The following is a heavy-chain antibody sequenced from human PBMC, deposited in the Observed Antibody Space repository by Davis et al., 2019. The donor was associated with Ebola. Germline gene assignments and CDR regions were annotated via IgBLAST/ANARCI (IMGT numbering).Heavy chain of an antibody. CDR1: GGSISSGGYY. CDR3: ARLRTEMASFYFEY. D-gene: IGHD5-24*01. Sequence: MPSETLSLTCTVSGGSISSGGYYWSWIRQLPGKGLEWIGYIYYSGIPYSNPSLGSRVTISVDTSKNQFSLNLSSVTVADTAVYYCARLRTEMASFYFEYWGQGTLVTVSS. V-gene: IGHV4-31*03. CDR2: IYYSGIP. J-gene: IGHJ4*02.